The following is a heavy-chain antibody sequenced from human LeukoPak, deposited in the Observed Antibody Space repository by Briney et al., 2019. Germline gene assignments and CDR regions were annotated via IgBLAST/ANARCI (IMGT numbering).Heavy chain of an antibody. J-gene: IGHJ4*02. V-gene: IGHV3-43*02. CDR2: ISGEGGST. CDR1: GFTFDDYA. Sequence: GGSLRLSCAASGFTFDDYAMHWVRQAPGKGLEGVFLISGEGGSTYYADSVKGRFTISRDNSKNSLYLQMNSLKTEVAALYHCTKDEVAGTPDYWGGGTLVSVSS. CDR3: TKDEVAGTPDY. D-gene: IGHD6-19*01.